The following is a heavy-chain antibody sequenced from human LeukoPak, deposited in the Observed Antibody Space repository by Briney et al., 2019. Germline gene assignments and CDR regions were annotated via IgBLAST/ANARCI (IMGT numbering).Heavy chain of an antibody. CDR1: DYSISSGNY. CDR2: VYHSGST. D-gene: IGHD3-22*01. V-gene: IGHV4-38-2*01. Sequence: KSSDTLSLTCAVSDYSISSGNYWGWIRHPPGKGLEWIGSVYHSGSTHYRPSLKSRVTISVDTSKNQFSLKLSSVTAADTAVYYCARNDSSGYFDYWGQGTLVTVSS. J-gene: IGHJ4*02. CDR3: ARNDSSGYFDY.